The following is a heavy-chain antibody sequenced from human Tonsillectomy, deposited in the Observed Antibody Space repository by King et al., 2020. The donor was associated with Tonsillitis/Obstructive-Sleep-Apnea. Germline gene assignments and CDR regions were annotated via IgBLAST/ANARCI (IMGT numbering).Heavy chain of an antibody. J-gene: IGHJ4*02. V-gene: IGHV3-33*01. Sequence: VQLVESGGGVVQPGRSLRLSCAASGFTFSSYGMHWVRQAPGKGLEWGAVIWYDGSNKYYADSVKGRFTISRDNSKNTLYLQMNSLRAEDTAVYYCARWGEYCSSTSCYTNFDYWGQGTLVTVSS. CDR3: ARWGEYCSSTSCYTNFDY. D-gene: IGHD2-2*02. CDR1: GFTFSSYG. CDR2: IWYDGSNK.